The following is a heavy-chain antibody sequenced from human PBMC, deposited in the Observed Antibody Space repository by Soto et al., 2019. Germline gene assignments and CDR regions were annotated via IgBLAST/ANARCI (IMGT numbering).Heavy chain of an antibody. CDR3: AKSGSLFRPSLGYFDY. Sequence: SVKVSCKASGGTFSSYAISWVRQAPGQGLEWMGWINPNSGGTSYAQKFQGRVTMTRDTSITTAYMELSRLSSDDTAVYYCAKSGSLFRPSLGYFDYWGQGTLVTVSS. V-gene: IGHV1-2*02. D-gene: IGHD1-26*01. CDR2: INPNSGGT. CDR1: GGTFSSYA. J-gene: IGHJ4*02.